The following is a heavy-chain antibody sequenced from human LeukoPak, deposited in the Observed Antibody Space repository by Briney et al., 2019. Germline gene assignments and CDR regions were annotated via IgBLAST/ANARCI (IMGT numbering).Heavy chain of an antibody. Sequence: GALRLSCAASGFTFSSYGMHWVRQAPGKGLEWVAVISYDGSNKYYADSVKGRFTISRDNSKNTLYLQMNSLRAEDTAVYYCARSGYSWGQGTLVTVSS. V-gene: IGHV3-30*03. CDR3: ARSGYS. D-gene: IGHD3-22*01. CDR2: ISYDGSNK. CDR1: GFTFSSYG. J-gene: IGHJ4*02.